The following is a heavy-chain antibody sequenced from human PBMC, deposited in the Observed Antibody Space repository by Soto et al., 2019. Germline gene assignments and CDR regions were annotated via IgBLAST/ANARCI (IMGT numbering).Heavy chain of an antibody. CDR1: GDSINGYC. CDR2: VYFTGST. V-gene: IGHV4-59*01. J-gene: IGHJ4*02. CDR3: ARSLATPATNIDY. Sequence: KTSETLSLTCTVSGDSINGYCWSWIRQPPGKGLEWLGYVYFTGSTNYNPSLKSRVTISVSTSKKQFSLRLTSVTAADTAVYYCARSLATPATNIDYWGQGTLVTVSS. D-gene: IGHD6-6*01.